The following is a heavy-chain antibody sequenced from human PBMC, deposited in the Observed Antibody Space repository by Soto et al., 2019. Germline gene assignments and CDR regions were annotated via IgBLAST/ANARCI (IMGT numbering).Heavy chain of an antibody. CDR1: GGSISFYY. CDR2: IYYSGST. CDR3: ARATYQETFDY. V-gene: IGHV4-59*08. D-gene: IGHD2-2*01. J-gene: IGHJ4*02. Sequence: SETLSLTCTVSGGSISFYYWSWIRQPPGKGLEWIGYIYYSGSTNYNPSLKSRVTISVDTSKNQFSLKLSSVTAADTAVYYCARATYQETFDYWGQGTLVTVSS.